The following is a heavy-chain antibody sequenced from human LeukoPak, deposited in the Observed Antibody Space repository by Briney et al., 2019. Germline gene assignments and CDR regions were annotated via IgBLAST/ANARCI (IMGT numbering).Heavy chain of an antibody. CDR1: GFTFNSYS. CDR3: AKVGTSSLRDWFDP. Sequence: PGGSLRLSCAASGFTFNSYSMNWVRQAPGKGLEWVSSISSSSRSYTYYGDSVKGRFTISRDNSKNTLYLQMNSLRAEDTAVYYCAKVGTSSLRDWFDPWGQGTLVTVSS. J-gene: IGHJ5*02. CDR2: ISSSSRSYT. D-gene: IGHD2-8*01. V-gene: IGHV3-21*03.